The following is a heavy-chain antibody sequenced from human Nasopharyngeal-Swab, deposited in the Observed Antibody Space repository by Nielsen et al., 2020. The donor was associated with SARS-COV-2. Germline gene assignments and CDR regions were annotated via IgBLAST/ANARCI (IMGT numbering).Heavy chain of an antibody. D-gene: IGHD3-10*01. CDR1: GFTFDDYA. CDR2: ISWHSGSI. Sequence: SLKISCAASGFTFDDYAMHWVRQAPGKGLEWVSGISWHSGSIGYADSVKGRFTISRDNAKNSLYLQMNSLRAEDTALYYCAKDISRYGSGSYFDYWGQGTLVTVSS. CDR3: AKDISRYGSGSYFDY. V-gene: IGHV3-9*01. J-gene: IGHJ4*02.